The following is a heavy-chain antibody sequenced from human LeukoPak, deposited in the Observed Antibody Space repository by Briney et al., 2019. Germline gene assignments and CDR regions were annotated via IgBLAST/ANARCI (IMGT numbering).Heavy chain of an antibody. V-gene: IGHV1-18*01. Sequence: ASVKVSCKASGYTFTSYGISWVRQAPGQGLEWMGWISAYNGNTNYAQKLQGRVTMTTDTSTSTAYMELRSLRSDDTAVYYCARDPPLRFLEWLSTDYYSMDVWGQGTTVTVSS. CDR1: GYTFTSYG. CDR3: ARDPPLRFLEWLSTDYYSMDV. CDR2: ISAYNGNT. J-gene: IGHJ6*02. D-gene: IGHD3-3*01.